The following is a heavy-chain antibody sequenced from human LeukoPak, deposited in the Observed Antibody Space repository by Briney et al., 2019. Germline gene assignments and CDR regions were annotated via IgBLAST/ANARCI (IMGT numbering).Heavy chain of an antibody. CDR1: GYTFTGYY. J-gene: IGHJ4*02. V-gene: IGHV1-2*02. CDR3: ARDQGRWLQFEYYFDY. D-gene: IGHD5-12*01. Sequence: GASVKVSCKASGYTFTGYYMHWVRQAPGQGLEWMGWINPNSGGTNYAQKFQSRVTMTRDTSISTAYMELSRLRSDDTAVYYCARDQGRWLQFEYYFDYWGQGTLVTVSS. CDR2: INPNSGGT.